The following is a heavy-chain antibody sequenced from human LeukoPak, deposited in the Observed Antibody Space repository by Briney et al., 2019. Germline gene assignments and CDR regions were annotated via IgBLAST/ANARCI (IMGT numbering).Heavy chain of an antibody. CDR2: MSYDGSNT. J-gene: IGHJ4*02. D-gene: IGHD1-26*01. CDR1: GFTFSSYG. Sequence: PGRSLRLSCAASGFTFSSYGMHWVRQATGKGLEWVAVMSYDGSNTYYADSVRGRFTISRDNSKNALYLQMNSLRAEDTAVYYCAKGVYSGSYYPPFDHWGQGTLVTVSS. V-gene: IGHV3-30*18. CDR3: AKGVYSGSYYPPFDH.